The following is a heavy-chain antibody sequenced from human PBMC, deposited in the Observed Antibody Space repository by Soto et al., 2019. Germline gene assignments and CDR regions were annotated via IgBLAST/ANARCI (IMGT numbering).Heavy chain of an antibody. Sequence: GGSLRLSCAASGFTFSSYSMNWVRQAPGKGLEWVSSISSSSSYIYYADSVKGRFTISRDNAKNSLYLQMNSLRAEDTAVYYCASGGYSYGPTDYWGQGTLVTVSS. D-gene: IGHD5-18*01. CDR1: GFTFSSYS. V-gene: IGHV3-21*01. J-gene: IGHJ4*02. CDR2: ISSSSSYI. CDR3: ASGGYSYGPTDY.